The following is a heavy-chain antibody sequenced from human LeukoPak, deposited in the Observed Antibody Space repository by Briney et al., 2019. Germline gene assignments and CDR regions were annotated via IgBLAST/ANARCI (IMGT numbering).Heavy chain of an antibody. CDR3: ARSWNGYYDFWSGLDY. D-gene: IGHD3-3*01. V-gene: IGHV1-18*01. CDR2: ISAYNGNT. CDR1: GYTFTSYG. J-gene: IGHJ4*02. Sequence: GASVKVSCKASGYTFTSYGISWVRQAPGQGLEWMGWISAYNGNTSYAQKLQGRVTMTTDTSTSTAYMELRSLRSDDTAVYYCARSWNGYYDFWSGLDYWGQGTLVTVSS.